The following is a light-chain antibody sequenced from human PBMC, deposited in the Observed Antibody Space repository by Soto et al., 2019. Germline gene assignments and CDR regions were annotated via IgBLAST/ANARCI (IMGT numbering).Light chain of an antibody. Sequence: EIVMTQSPATLSVSPGERATLSCRASQSVSGNLAWYQQKPGQAPRLLIYGASTRATGIPARFSGSGSGTEFTLTFSSLLSEDFAVYYCQQYHNWPPVTFGGGTKVEIK. CDR3: QQYHNWPPVT. CDR1: QSVSGN. V-gene: IGKV3-15*01. J-gene: IGKJ4*01. CDR2: GAS.